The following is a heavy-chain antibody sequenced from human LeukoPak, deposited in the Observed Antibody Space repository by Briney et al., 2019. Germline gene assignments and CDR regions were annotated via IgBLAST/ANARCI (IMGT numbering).Heavy chain of an antibody. D-gene: IGHD6-13*01. CDR3: ARDLKQLVPPYYYYYMDV. CDR1: GFTVSSNY. CDR2: IYSGGST. Sequence: GGSLRLSCAASGFTVSSNYMSWVRQAPGKGLEWVSVIYSGGSTYYADSVKGRFTISRDNSKNTLYLQMNSLRAEDTAVYYCARDLKQLVPPYYYYYMDVWGKGTTVTVSS. J-gene: IGHJ6*03. V-gene: IGHV3-53*01.